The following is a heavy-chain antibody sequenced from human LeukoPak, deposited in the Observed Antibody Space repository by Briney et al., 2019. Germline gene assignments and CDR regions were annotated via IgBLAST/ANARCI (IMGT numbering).Heavy chain of an antibody. CDR3: VKGGYDFVEVAYFDF. D-gene: IGHD5-12*01. CDR2: IIASSGST. CDR1: GFSFNNYA. J-gene: IGHJ4*02. Sequence: PGGSLRLSCAASGFSFNNYAMGWVRQAPGKGLEWVSIIIASSGSTFYADSVKGRFTISRDNSKNTLYHQMNSLRVEDTAVYYCVKGGYDFVEVAYFDFWGQGTLVTVSS. V-gene: IGHV3-23*01.